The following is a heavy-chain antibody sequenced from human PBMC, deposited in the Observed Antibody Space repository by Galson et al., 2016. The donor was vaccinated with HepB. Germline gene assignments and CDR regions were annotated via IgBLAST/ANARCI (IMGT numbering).Heavy chain of an antibody. CDR2: LNNNGNT. J-gene: IGHJ4*02. D-gene: IGHD3-10*01. V-gene: IGHV1-18*01. CDR3: ARGHYGSGTYYKMDY. Sequence: SVKVSCKASGYTFTSYYITWVRQAPGQGLEWMGWLNNNGNTNYAQKFQGRVTMVADTSTSTAYMELRSLTSADTAVYYCARGHYGSGTYYKMDYWGQGTLVTVSS. CDR1: GYTFTSYY.